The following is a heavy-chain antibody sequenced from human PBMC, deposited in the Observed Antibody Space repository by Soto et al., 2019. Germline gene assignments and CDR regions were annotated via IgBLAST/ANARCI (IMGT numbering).Heavy chain of an antibody. D-gene: IGHD3-10*01. CDR3: ARERLGNRYYGSGSYSSYYYYGMDV. CDR1: GGSFSGYY. J-gene: IGHJ6*02. V-gene: IGHV4-34*01. CDR2: INHSGST. Sequence: SETLSLTCAVYGGSFSGYYWSWIRQPPGKGLEWIGEINHSGSTNYNPSLKSRVTISVDTSKNQFSLKLSSVTAADTAVYYCARERLGNRYYGSGSYSSYYYYGMDVWCQGTTVTVSS.